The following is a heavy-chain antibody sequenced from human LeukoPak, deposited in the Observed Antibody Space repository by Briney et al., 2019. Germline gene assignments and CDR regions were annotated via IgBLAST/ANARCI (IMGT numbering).Heavy chain of an antibody. J-gene: IGHJ4*02. V-gene: IGHV3-7*03. CDR3: ASMGYSSSSGY. CDR1: GFTFSNFW. D-gene: IGHD6-6*01. CDR2: IKQDETEK. Sequence: GWSLRLSCTASGFTFSNFWMGWVRQAPGKGREWVANIKQDETEKFHLGSVKSRFTISRDNTKNSLYLQMNSLRVEDTALYYCASMGYSSSSGYWGQGTLVTVSS.